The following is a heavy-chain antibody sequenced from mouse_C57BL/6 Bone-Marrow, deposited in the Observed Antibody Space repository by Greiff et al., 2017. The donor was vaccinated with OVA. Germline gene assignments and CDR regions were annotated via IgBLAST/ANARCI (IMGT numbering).Heavy chain of an antibody. J-gene: IGHJ4*01. CDR3: AKGVFYAMDY. CDR1: GYAFRSSW. V-gene: IGHV1-82*01. Sequence: VQGVESGPELVKPGASVKISCKASGYAFRSSWMNWVKQRPGKGLEWIGRIYPGDGDTNYNGKFKGKATLTADKSSSTAYMQLSSLTSEDSAVYFCAKGVFYAMDYWGQGTSVTVSS. CDR2: IYPGDGDT.